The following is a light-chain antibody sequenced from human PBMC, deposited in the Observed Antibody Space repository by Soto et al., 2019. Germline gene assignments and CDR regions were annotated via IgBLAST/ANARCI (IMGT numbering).Light chain of an antibody. Sequence: QSALTQPASVSGSPGQSITISCTGTSSDVGGYNYVFWYQQHPGKDPKLMIYEVSNRPSGVSNRFSGSKSGNTASLTISGLQAEDESDYYCSSYTRTSTLEVFGGGTKLTVL. CDR1: SSDVGGYNY. CDR3: SSYTRTSTLEV. J-gene: IGLJ3*02. CDR2: EVS. V-gene: IGLV2-14*01.